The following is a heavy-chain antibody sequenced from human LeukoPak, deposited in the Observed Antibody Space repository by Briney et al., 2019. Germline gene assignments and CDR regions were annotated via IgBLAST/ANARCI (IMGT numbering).Heavy chain of an antibody. J-gene: IGHJ4*02. V-gene: IGHV4-59*01. CDR1: GGSISSYY. CDR2: ISDTGTT. D-gene: IGHD3-22*01. Sequence: SETLSLTCTVSGGSISSYYWNWIRQPPGKGPEWIGCISDTGTTKYNPAFKSRVTISVDASKNQFSLKLTSVTAADTAVYFCATGYYEPFEKWGQGTLVSVSS. CDR3: ATGYYEPFEK.